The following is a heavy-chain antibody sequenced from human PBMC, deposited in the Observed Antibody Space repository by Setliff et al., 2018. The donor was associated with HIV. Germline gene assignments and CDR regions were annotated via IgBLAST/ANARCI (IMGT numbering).Heavy chain of an antibody. J-gene: IGHJ5*02. V-gene: IGHV4-59*08. CDR1: GGSITGHY. CDR3: ARSVVVVTVEWFDP. D-gene: IGHD2-21*02. CDR2: FYYSGST. Sequence: SETLSLTCTVSGGSITGHYWSWIRRPPGKGLEWIGYFYYSGSTNYNPSLKSRATIAVDTSKNQFSLKLSSVTAADTAVYYCARSVVVVTVEWFDPWGQGTLVTVSS.